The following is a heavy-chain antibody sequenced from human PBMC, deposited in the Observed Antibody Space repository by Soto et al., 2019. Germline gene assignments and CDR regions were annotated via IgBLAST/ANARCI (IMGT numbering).Heavy chain of an antibody. J-gene: IGHJ3*02. V-gene: IGHV1-24*01. CDR1: GYTLTELS. D-gene: IGHD3-22*01. Sequence: SVKVSCKVSGYTLTELSMHWVRQAPGKGLEWMGGFDPEDGETIYAQKFQGRVTMTEDTSTDTAYMELSSLRSEDTAVYYCATDSTRITMIVVVPRRLAFDIWGQGTMVTVSS. CDR2: FDPEDGET. CDR3: ATDSTRITMIVVVPRRLAFDI.